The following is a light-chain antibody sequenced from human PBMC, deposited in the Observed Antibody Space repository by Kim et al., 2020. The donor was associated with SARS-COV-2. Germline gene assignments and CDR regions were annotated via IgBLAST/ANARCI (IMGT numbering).Light chain of an antibody. CDR2: EVS. Sequence: PGQSGTISCTGTSSDVGNYKRVSWYQQPPGTVPKLIIYEVSNRPSGVPDRFSGSKSGNTASLTISGLQAEDEADYYCTSYTGISVVFGGGTKLTVL. J-gene: IGLJ2*01. V-gene: IGLV2-18*02. CDR1: SSDVGNYKR. CDR3: TSYTGISVV.